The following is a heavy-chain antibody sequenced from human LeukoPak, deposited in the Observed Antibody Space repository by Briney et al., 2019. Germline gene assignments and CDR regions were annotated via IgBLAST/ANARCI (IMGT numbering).Heavy chain of an antibody. CDR3: ARVQPNYYDGSGYSVFDY. CDR1: GYTFTSNA. J-gene: IGHJ4*02. Sequence: GASVKVSCKASGYTFTSNAMNWVRQAPGQGLEWMGIINPSGDSTSYAQKFQGRVTMTRDMSTSTVYMELSSLRSEDTAVYYCARVQPNYYDGSGYSVFDYWGQGTLVTVSS. CDR2: INPSGDST. V-gene: IGHV1-46*01. D-gene: IGHD3-22*01.